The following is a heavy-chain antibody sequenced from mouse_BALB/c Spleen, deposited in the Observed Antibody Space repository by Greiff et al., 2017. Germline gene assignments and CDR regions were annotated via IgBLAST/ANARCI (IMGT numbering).Heavy chain of an antibody. CDR1: GFTFSSYT. J-gene: IGHJ4*01. CDR2: ISSGGSYT. Sequence: DVQLVESGGGLVKPGGSLKLSCAASGFTFSSYTMSWVRQTPEKRLEWVATISSGGSYTYYPDSVKGRFTISRDNAKNTLYLQMSSLKSEDTAMYYCTRESPWEAMDYWGQGTSVTVSS. D-gene: IGHD4-1*01. CDR3: TRESPWEAMDY. V-gene: IGHV5-6-4*01.